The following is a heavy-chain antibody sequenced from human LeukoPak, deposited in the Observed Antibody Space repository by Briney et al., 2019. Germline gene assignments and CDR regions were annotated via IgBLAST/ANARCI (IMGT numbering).Heavy chain of an antibody. D-gene: IGHD1-26*01. Sequence: GASVKVSCKASGYTFTGYYIHWVRQAPGQGLEWMGFINPSAGSTSYAQRFQGRVSMTRDTSTGTVYIELSSLRSDDTAVYYRARNRDSGLDYWGQGTLVTVSS. J-gene: IGHJ4*02. V-gene: IGHV1-46*01. CDR3: ARNRDSGLDY. CDR1: GYTFTGYY. CDR2: INPSAGST.